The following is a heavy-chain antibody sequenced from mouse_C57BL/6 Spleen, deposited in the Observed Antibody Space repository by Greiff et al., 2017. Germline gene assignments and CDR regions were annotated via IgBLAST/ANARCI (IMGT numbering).Heavy chain of an antibody. CDR3: TTDNYVDY. J-gene: IGHJ2*01. CDR1: GFNIKDDY. CDR2: IDPENGDT. V-gene: IGHV14-4*01. Sequence: EVMLVESGAELVRPGASVKLSCTASGFNIKDDYMHWVKQRPEQGLEWIGWIDPENGDTEYASKFQGKATITADTSSNTAYLQLSSLTSEDTAVYYCTTDNYVDYWGQGTTLTVSS.